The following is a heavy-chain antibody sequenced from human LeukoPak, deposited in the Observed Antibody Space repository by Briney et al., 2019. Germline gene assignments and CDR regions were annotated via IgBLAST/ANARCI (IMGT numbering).Heavy chain of an antibody. V-gene: IGHV4-39*07. J-gene: IGHJ5*02. Sequence: SETLSLTCAVSGGSISSSSYYWGWIRQPPGKGLEWIGEINHSGSTNYNPSLKSRVTISVDTSKNQFSLKLSSVTAADTAVYYCARGSRAIAAAGRGNWFDPWGQGTLVTVSS. CDR2: INHSGST. D-gene: IGHD6-13*01. CDR1: GGSISSSSYY. CDR3: ARGSRAIAAAGRGNWFDP.